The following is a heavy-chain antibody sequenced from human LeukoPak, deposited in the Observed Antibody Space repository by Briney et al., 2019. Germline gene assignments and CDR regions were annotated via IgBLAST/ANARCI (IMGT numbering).Heavy chain of an antibody. CDR3: ARGRSYYDSRELDY. CDR2: INPNSGGT. J-gene: IGHJ4*02. Sequence: ASVKVSCKASGYTFTTHFMHWVRQAPGQGLEWMGWINPNSGGTNYAQKFQGRVTMTRDTSISTAYMELSRLRSDDTAVYYCARGRSYYDSRELDYWGQGTLVTVSS. CDR1: GYTFTTHF. D-gene: IGHD3-22*01. V-gene: IGHV1-2*02.